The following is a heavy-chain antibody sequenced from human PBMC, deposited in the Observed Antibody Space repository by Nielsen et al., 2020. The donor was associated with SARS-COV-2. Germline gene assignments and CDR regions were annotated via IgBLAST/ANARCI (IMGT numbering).Heavy chain of an antibody. J-gene: IGHJ5*02. CDR2: LSSRGSA. Sequence: LRLSCTVSGGSISSNNYYWVWIRPPPGKGLEWIGSLSSRGSAYYNPSLRNRVTMSADTSKNQFSLRLSSGTAADTAVYYCARAAVSTVGWFDPWGQGTLVTVSS. V-gene: IGHV4-39*07. CDR1: GGSISSNNYY. CDR3: ARAAVSTVGWFDP. D-gene: IGHD4-11*01.